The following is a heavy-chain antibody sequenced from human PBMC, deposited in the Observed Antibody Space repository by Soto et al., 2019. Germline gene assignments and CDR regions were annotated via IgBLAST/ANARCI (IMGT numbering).Heavy chain of an antibody. CDR3: ARVFAGSRCWDY. D-gene: IGHD3-10*01. J-gene: IGHJ4*02. CDR1: GYTFTSYG. CDR2: ISTYNGNT. V-gene: IGHV1-18*01. Sequence: AASVKVSCKASGYTFTSYGISWVRQAPGQGLEWMGWISTYNGNTNYAQKFQGRVTMTTDTSTSTVNMEQRSLRSEDTAVYYCARVFAGSRCWDYWGQGTMVTV.